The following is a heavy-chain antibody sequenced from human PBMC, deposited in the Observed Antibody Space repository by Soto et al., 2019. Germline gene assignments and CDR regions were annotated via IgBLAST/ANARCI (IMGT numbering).Heavy chain of an antibody. CDR3: ARGSGIVALPGELEDVNYDY. D-gene: IGHD1-1*01. CDR1: GQSFSGHS. CDR2: INESGST. Sequence: QVQLQQWGAGLVKPSETLSLSCAVYGQSFSGHSWAWIRQPPGKGLEWIGEINESGSTYYNPSLKMRVNISTDTSKNQFSLKLSSVSAADTAAYFCARGSGIVALPGELEDVNYDYWGQGTLVNVSS. J-gene: IGHJ4*02. V-gene: IGHV4-34*01.